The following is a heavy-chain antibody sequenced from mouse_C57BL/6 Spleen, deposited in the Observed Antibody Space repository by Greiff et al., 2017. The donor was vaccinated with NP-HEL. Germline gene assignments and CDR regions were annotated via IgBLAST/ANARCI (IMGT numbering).Heavy chain of an antibody. CDR1: GYTFTGYW. J-gene: IGHJ2*01. Sequence: QVQLQQSGAELMKPGASVKLSCKATGYTFTGYWIEWVKQRPGHGLEWIGEILPGSGSTNYNEKFKGKATFTADTPSNTAYMQLSSLTTEDSAIYYCARLNPHYYGSSFFDYWGQGTTLTVSS. V-gene: IGHV1-9*01. CDR2: ILPGSGST. D-gene: IGHD1-1*01. CDR3: ARLNPHYYGSSFFDY.